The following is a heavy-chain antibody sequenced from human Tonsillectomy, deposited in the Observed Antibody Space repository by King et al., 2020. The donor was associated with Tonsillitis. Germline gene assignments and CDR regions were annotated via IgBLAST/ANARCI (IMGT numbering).Heavy chain of an antibody. D-gene: IGHD3-16*01. Sequence: VQLVESGAEVKKPGESLKISCKGSGYSFTNYWIGWVRQMPGKGLEWMGISYPGDFDTKSSPSFQGHGPISADKSISTPYLQWSSLKASDTALYYCARQGGYYYYMDVWGKGTTVTVSS. V-gene: IGHV5-51*01. CDR1: GYSFTNYW. CDR3: ARQGGYYYYMDV. CDR2: SYPGDFDT. J-gene: IGHJ6*03.